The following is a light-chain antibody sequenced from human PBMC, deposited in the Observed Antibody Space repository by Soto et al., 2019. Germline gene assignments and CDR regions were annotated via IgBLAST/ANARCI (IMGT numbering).Light chain of an antibody. V-gene: IGKV1-33*01. CDR1: QDIHQY. Sequence: DIQMTQSPSSLSASVGDRVTITCQASQDIHQYLNWYQQKPGKPPNLLIYGASTLETGVPSRFSGRGSGTYFTFTIGTLQPEDIATYYCQQHEDFPLTFGPGTTVDS. CDR3: QQHEDFPLT. J-gene: IGKJ3*01. CDR2: GAS.